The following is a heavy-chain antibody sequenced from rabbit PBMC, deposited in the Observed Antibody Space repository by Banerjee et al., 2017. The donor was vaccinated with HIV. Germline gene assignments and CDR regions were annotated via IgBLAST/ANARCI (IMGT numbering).Heavy chain of an antibody. Sequence: QEQLKETGGGLVQPGGSLTLSCKASGIDFSSGYDICWVRQAPGKGLEWIGTIDAGSRGSTWYASWVNGRFTISRSTSLNTVDLKMTSLTAADTATYFCARTASAWDYYFKLWGQGTLVTVS. CDR2: IDAGSRGST. CDR3: ARTASAWDYYFKL. CDR1: GIDFSSGYD. J-gene: IGHJ4*01. D-gene: IGHD4-1*01. V-gene: IGHV1S43*01.